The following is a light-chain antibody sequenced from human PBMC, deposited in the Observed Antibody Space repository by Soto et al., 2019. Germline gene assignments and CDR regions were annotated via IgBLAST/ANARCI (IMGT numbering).Light chain of an antibody. V-gene: IGKV3D-15*01. Sequence: EIVMTQSPATLSVSPGERATLSCRASQSVSSNLAWYQQKPGQAPRLVIYDISTRATGVPTRISGSGSGTEFTLTISSLQSEDFAVYYCQQYNSWPLTFGGGTKVDI. CDR2: DIS. CDR1: QSVSSN. J-gene: IGKJ4*01. CDR3: QQYNSWPLT.